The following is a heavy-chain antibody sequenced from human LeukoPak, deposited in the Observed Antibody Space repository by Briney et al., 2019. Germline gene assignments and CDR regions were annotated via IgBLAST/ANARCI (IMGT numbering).Heavy chain of an antibody. D-gene: IGHD3-10*01. CDR2: INHSGST. CDR1: GGSFSGYY. Sequence: SETLSLTCAVYGGSFSGYYWSWIRQPPGKGLEWIGEINHSGSTNYNPSLKSRVTISVDTSKNQFSLKLSSVTAADTAVYYCARAVNGVRLCITMVRGVISVFDYWGQGTLVTVSS. J-gene: IGHJ4*02. V-gene: IGHV4-34*01. CDR3: ARAVNGVRLCITMVRGVISVFDY.